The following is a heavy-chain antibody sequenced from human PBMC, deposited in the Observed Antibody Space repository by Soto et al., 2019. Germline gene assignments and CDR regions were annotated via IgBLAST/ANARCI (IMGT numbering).Heavy chain of an antibody. V-gene: IGHV3-23*01. CDR1: GFTFTNYA. CDR2: VSSGGST. Sequence: GGSLRLSCAASGFTFTNYAMGWVRQAPGKGLEWVPVVSSGGSTYYADSVTGRFTVSRDNSKNTLSLQMNSLRAEDTAVYYCAKRRGAGGHFDYWGQGALVTVSS. J-gene: IGHJ4*02. CDR3: AKRRGAGGHFDY. D-gene: IGHD2-15*01.